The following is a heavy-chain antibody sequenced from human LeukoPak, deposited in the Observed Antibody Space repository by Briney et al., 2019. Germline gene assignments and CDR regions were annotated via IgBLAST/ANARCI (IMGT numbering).Heavy chain of an antibody. CDR2: IYYTGST. J-gene: IGHJ4*02. D-gene: IGHD3-16*01. CDR3: ARTLSRWVPFGY. Sequence: SETLSLTCTISGRSISSYFGSWIRQPPGKGLEWIRYIYYTGSTNYNPSLKSRVIISLDTYKYQFSLKLSSVTAGDTAVYYCARTLSRWVPFGYWGRGTLVTVSS. V-gene: IGHV4-59*01. CDR1: GRSISSYF.